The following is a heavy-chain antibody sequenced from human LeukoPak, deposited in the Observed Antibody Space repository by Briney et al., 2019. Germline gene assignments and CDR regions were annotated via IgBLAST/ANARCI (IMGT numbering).Heavy chain of an antibody. CDR1: GFIFSHYP. CDR3: AKIGAGYNWSPFDY. J-gene: IGHJ4*02. Sequence: GGSLRLSCAASGFIFSHYPLHWVRQAPGKGLEWVAVISHDGNEKYYGDSLKGRFTISRDNSKNTVYLQMNSLRAEDTAVYYCAKIGAGYNWSPFDYWGQGTLVTVSS. V-gene: IGHV3-30-3*02. CDR2: ISHDGNEK. D-gene: IGHD5-24*01.